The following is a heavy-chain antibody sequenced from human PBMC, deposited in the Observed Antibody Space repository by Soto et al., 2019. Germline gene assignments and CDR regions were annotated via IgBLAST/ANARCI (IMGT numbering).Heavy chain of an antibody. D-gene: IGHD3-3*01. Sequence: WLCXRLSGSSGVFTFSRYCSSLVRQAPGKGLEWVASIGSSGGYIFYADSVKGRCTISRDNAKKSLDLQINSLRAEDTAVYYCAREKKTKSIRGRFGMEVWGNGTKVTVS. J-gene: IGHJ6*04. V-gene: IGHV3-21*01. CDR2: IGSSGGYI. CDR1: VFTFSRYC. CDR3: AREKKTKSIRGRFGMEV.